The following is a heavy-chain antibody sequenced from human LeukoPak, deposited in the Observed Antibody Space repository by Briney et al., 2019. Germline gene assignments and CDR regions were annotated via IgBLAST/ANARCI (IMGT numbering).Heavy chain of an antibody. D-gene: IGHD3-22*01. Sequence: ASVKVSCKASGYTFTSYGISWVRQAPGQGLEWMGWINPNSGGTNYAQKFQGRVTMTRDTSISTAYVELSRLRSDDTAVYYCARFDYYYDSSGYPRRAFDIWGQGTMVTVSS. CDR3: ARFDYYYDSSGYPRRAFDI. J-gene: IGHJ3*02. CDR1: GYTFTSYG. CDR2: INPNSGGT. V-gene: IGHV1-2*02.